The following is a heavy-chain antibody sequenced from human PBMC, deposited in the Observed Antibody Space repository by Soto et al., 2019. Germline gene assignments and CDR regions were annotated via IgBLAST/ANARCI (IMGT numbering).Heavy chain of an antibody. CDR2: IYSGGGT. Sequence: QLVASGGGLIQPGESLTLSCEASGFSVTSNYMYWVRQAPGKGLEWVSLIYSGGGTHYADFANGRFIISRDNSRNTLHLLMDKLRAEDTDIYYCARDIACSSSSCQGDNFDIWGRGTMVTVSP. J-gene: IGHJ3*02. CDR1: GFSVTSNY. CDR3: ARDIACSSSSCQGDNFDI. D-gene: IGHD2-2*01. V-gene: IGHV3-53*01.